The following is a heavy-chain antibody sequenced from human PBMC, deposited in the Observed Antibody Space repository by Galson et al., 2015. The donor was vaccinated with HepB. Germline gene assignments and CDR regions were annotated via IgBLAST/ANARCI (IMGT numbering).Heavy chain of an antibody. CDR2: ISYDGSNK. CDR3: ARDSARITMIVVAIHYYYYGMDV. D-gene: IGHD3-22*01. V-gene: IGHV3-30-3*01. CDR1: GFTFSSYA. Sequence: SLRLSCAASGFTFSSYAMHWVRQAPGKGLEWVAVISYDGSNKYYADSVKGRFTISRDNSKNTLYLQMNSLRAEDTAVYYCARDSARITMIVVAIHYYYYGMDVWGQGTTVTVSS. J-gene: IGHJ6*02.